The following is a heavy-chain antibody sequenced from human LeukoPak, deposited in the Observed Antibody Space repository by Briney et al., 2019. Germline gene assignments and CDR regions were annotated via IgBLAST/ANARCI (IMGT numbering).Heavy chain of an antibody. CDR3: AKDRGPIAAAPLI. CDR1: GFTFSTYS. D-gene: IGHD6-13*01. J-gene: IGHJ3*02. CDR2: ISSSTSTI. V-gene: IGHV3-48*01. Sequence: GGSLRLSCAASGFTFSTYSMNWVRQAPGKGLEWVSYISSSTSTIYYADSVKGRFTISRDNAKNTLYLQMNSLRAEDTAVYYCAKDRGPIAAAPLIWGQGTMVTVSS.